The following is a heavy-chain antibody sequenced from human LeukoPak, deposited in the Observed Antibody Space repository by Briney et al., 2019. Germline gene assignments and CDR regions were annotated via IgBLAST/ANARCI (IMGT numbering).Heavy chain of an antibody. CDR3: IRERSGSGWDY. CDR2: IRSKAYGGTT. Sequence: GGPLRLSCTTSGFTFGDYAMSWVRQAPGKGLEWVGFIRSKAYGGTTEYAASVKGRFTISREDSKSIAYLQMNSLKTEDTAVYYCIRERSGSGWDYWGQGTLVTVSS. D-gene: IGHD6-19*01. V-gene: IGHV3-49*04. CDR1: GFTFGDYA. J-gene: IGHJ4*02.